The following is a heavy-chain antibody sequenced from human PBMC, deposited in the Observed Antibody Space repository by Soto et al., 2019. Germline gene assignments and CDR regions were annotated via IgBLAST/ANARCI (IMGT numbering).Heavy chain of an antibody. V-gene: IGHV1-18*01. J-gene: IGHJ1*01. CDR1: GYTFTSYG. CDR2: ISAYNGNT. Sequence: QVQLVQSGAEVKKPGASVKVSCKASGYTFTSYGISWVRQAPGQGLEWMGWISAYNGNTNYAQKLQGRVTMTTDTSTRTAYMELRSPRSDDTAVYYCAQLEMATAYFQHWGQGTLVTVSS. CDR3: AQLEMATAYFQH. D-gene: IGHD5-12*01.